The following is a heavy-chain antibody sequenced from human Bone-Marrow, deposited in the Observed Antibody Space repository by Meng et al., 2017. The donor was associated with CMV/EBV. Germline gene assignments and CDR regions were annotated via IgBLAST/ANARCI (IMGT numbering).Heavy chain of an antibody. J-gene: IGHJ4*02. CDR3: ASSYSSRSLLGFDY. CDR2: IKQDGSEK. D-gene: IGHD6-13*01. Sequence: GGSLRLSCAASGFTFSSYWMSWVRQAPGKGLEWVANIKQDGSEKYHVDSVKGRFTISRDNAKNSLYLQMNSLRAEDTAVYYCASSYSSRSLLGFDYWGQGTLVTVSS. CDR1: GFTFSSYW. V-gene: IGHV3-7*01.